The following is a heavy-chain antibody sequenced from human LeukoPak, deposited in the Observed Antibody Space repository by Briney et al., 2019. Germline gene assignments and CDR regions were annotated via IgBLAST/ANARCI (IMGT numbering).Heavy chain of an antibody. V-gene: IGHV5-51*01. J-gene: IGHJ4*02. CDR1: GYSFTNYW. CDR3: ARPGDGYNTNYGN. Sequence: GESLKISCKASGYSFTNYWIAWVRQMPGKGLEWMGIIYPGDSDTRYSPSFQGQVTIPADKSTSTAYLQWISLKASDTAIYYCARPGDGYNTNYGNWGQGTLVTVSS. D-gene: IGHD5-24*01. CDR2: IYPGDSDT.